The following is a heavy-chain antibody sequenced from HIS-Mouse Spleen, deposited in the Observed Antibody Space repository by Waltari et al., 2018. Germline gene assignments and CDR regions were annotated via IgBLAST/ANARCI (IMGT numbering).Heavy chain of an antibody. CDR3: ARGDSSSFDY. J-gene: IGHJ4*02. CDR2: INHSGST. Sequence: QVQLQQWGAGLLKPSETLSLTCAVYGGSFSGYYWSWLRQPPGKGREWIGEINHSGSTSDNPTRKSRDTISVDTSKNQFSLKLSSVTAADTAVYYCARGDSSSFDYWGQGTLVTVSS. V-gene: IGHV4-34*01. CDR1: GGSFSGYY. D-gene: IGHD6-6*01.